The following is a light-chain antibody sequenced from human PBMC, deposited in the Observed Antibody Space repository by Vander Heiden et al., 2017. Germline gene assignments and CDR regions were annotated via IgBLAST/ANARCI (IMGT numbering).Light chain of an antibody. Sequence: DIKMTQSRSTLSASVGDRVTITCRDSQSISSWLAWYQPKPGNARQILIYKASSLDSGVPSRCSGSGSGIEFTLTISSLQPDAFATYYCQQYNRYSLTFGGGTKVEIK. J-gene: IGKJ4*01. CDR3: QQYNRYSLT. CDR2: KAS. CDR1: QSISSW. V-gene: IGKV1-5*03.